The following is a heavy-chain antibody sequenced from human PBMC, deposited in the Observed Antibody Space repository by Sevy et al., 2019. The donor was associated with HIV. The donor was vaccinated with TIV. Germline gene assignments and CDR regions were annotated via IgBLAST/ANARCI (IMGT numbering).Heavy chain of an antibody. CDR1: GFTFSRHA. V-gene: IGHV3-23*01. CDR3: ANAGTLTAIPYDSDY. D-gene: IGHD2-21*02. CDR2: ISGRGSNT. Sequence: GGSLRLSCAASGFTFSRHAMSWVRQAPGKGLEWVAGISGRGSNTFYADSVKGRFTISRDNSKNTVDLQMSSLRAEDTDLYHCANAGTLTAIPYDSDYWGRGTLVTVSS. J-gene: IGHJ4*02.